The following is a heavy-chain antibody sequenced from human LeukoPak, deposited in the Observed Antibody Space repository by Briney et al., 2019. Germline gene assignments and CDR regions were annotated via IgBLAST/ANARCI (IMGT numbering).Heavy chain of an antibody. CDR1: GYTFTGYY. CDR2: INPNSGGT. Sequence: GASVKVSCKASGYTFTGYYMHWVRQAPGQGLEWMGWINPNSGGTNYAQKFQGRVTMTRDTSISTAYMELSRLRSDDTAVYYCARVFRFQGGKGEAFDIWGQGTMVTVSS. CDR3: ARVFRFQGGKGEAFDI. V-gene: IGHV1-2*02. D-gene: IGHD4-23*01. J-gene: IGHJ3*02.